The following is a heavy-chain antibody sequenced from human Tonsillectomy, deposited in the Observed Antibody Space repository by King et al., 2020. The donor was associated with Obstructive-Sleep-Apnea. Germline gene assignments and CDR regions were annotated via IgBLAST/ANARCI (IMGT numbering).Heavy chain of an antibody. CDR3: ARQQRNAAGTDYPDAGLDV. V-gene: IGHV5-51*01. Sequence: MQLVQSGPEAKKPGESLKISCRGSGFSFSRHWIAWVRQMPGKGLEWMGIIYPGDSDTRYSPTFQGQVAFSVDRSISTAFLQWHNLWASDTAIFYCARQQRNAAGTDYPDAGLDVWGKGTMVTVSS. CDR2: IYPGDSDT. D-gene: IGHD3-10*01. CDR1: GFSFSRHW. J-gene: IGHJ3*01.